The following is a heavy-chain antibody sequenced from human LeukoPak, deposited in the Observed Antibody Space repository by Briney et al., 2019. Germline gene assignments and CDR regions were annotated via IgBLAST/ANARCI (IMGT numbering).Heavy chain of an antibody. Sequence: SETLSLTCAVYGGSFSGYYWSWIRQPPGKGLEWIGEINHSGSTNYNPSLKSRVTISVDTSKNQFSLKLSSVTAADTAVYYCAREGPYCFDYWGQGTLVTVSS. J-gene: IGHJ4*02. CDR2: INHSGST. CDR1: GGSFSGYY. CDR3: AREGPYCFDY. V-gene: IGHV4-34*01.